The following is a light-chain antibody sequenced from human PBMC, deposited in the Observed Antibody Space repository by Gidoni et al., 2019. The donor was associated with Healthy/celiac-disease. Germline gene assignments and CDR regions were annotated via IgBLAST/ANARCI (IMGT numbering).Light chain of an antibody. V-gene: IGKV3-11*01. CDR3: QQRASWPPT. CDR1: HSVSNY. CDR2: DTS. Sequence: EVVLTQSPPTLSLSPGERATLSCRASHSVSNYLAWYQQKGGQAPRLLIYDTSLRATGIPTRFSGSGSGTDFTLTISSLEPEDFGIYYCQQRASWPPTFGQGTRVDIK. J-gene: IGKJ1*01.